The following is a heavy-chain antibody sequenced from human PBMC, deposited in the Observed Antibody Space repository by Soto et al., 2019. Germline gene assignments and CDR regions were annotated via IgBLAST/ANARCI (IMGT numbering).Heavy chain of an antibody. D-gene: IGHD1-1*01. CDR3: ARSRNLDV. CDR2: ASHTGGT. J-gene: IGHJ6*02. Sequence: QVQVQQWGAGLLKFSETLSLTCAVNGGSFSGWHWNWIRQPPGKGLEWIGEASHTGGTNYNPSRESRVTISVDRSRNHLSLKLTSVSAADTAVYYCARSRNLDVWGPGTTVIVSS. V-gene: IGHV4-34*01. CDR1: GGSFSGWH.